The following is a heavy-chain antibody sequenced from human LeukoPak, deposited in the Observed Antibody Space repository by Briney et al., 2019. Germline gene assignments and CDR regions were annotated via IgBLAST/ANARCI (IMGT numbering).Heavy chain of an antibody. V-gene: IGHV1-69*13. CDR1: GGTFSSYA. CDR2: IIPIFGTA. D-gene: IGHD3-10*02. J-gene: IGHJ4*02. Sequence: ASVKVSCKASGGTFSSYAISWVRQAPGQGLEWMGGIIPIFGTANYAQKFQGRVTITADESTSTAYMELSGLRSEDTAVYYCAREYMVGDDRHFDYWGQGTLVTVSS. CDR3: AREYMVGDDRHFDY.